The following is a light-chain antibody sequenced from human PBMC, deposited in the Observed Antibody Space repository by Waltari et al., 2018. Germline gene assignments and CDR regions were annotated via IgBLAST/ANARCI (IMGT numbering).Light chain of an antibody. Sequence: DIQMTQSPSTLSASVGDRVTITCRASQSISSWLAWYQQGPGKAPKLLVYTASNSESGVPSRFSGSGSGTEFTLTISSLQPDDFATYYCQQDNSYSLTCGGGTKVEIK. CDR2: TAS. V-gene: IGKV1-5*03. J-gene: IGKJ4*01. CDR1: QSISSW. CDR3: QQDNSYSLT.